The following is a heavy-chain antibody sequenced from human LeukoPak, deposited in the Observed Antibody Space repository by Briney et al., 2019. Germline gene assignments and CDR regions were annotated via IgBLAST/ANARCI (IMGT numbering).Heavy chain of an antibody. J-gene: IGHJ5*02. V-gene: IGHV1-18*01. Sequence: ASVKVSCKASGYTFTSYGISWVRQALGQGLEWMGWISAYNGNTNYAQKLQGRVTMTTDTSTSTAYMELRSLRSDDTAVYYCARLYYGTNWFDPWGQGTLVTVSS. CDR3: ARLYYGTNWFDP. CDR1: GYTFTSYG. D-gene: IGHD3-10*01. CDR2: ISAYNGNT.